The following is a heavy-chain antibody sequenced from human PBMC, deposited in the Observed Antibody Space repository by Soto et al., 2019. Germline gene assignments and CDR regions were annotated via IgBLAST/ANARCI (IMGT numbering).Heavy chain of an antibody. CDR1: GFSLSTGGVG. V-gene: IGHV2-5*01. CDR2: LYWNSEK. J-gene: IGHJ6*02. CDR3: ASRLTGHGMDV. Sequence: QITLKESGPTLVKPTETLTLTCTFSGFSLSTGGVGVGWFRQPPGKAVEWLADLYWNSEKNHTPCLNSRLTITRDTSKNQVALKMTNMGPIDTATYYCASRLTGHGMDVWGQGTTVTVSS. D-gene: IGHD3-16*01.